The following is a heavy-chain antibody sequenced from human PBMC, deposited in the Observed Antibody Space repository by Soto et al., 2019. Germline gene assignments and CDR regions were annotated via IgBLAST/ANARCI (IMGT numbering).Heavy chain of an antibody. CDR1: GFTFSSYA. CDR3: AKGADVLRYFDWLPHYYFDY. J-gene: IGHJ4*02. Sequence: RRLSCAASGFTFSSYAMSWVRQAPGKGLEWVSAISGSGGSTYYADSVKGRFTISRDNSKNTLYLQMNSLRAEDTAVYYCAKGADVLRYFDWLPHYYFDYWGQGTLVTVSS. CDR2: ISGSGGST. D-gene: IGHD3-9*01. V-gene: IGHV3-23*01.